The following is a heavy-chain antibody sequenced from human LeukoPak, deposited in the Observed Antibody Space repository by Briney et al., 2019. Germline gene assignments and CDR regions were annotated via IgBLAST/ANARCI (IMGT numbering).Heavy chain of an antibody. V-gene: IGHV1-46*01. J-gene: IGHJ2*01. CDR1: AYNFTSNY. CDR2: TNPSGGST. Sequence: ASVKVSCKASAYNFTSNYIPWVRQDPGQGLEWMGMTNPSGGSTSYAQKFQGRVTMTRDTSTSTVYMELSSLKSEDTAVYYCARDDNGSYSHFDLWGRGTLVTVSS. D-gene: IGHD1-26*01. CDR3: ARDDNGSYSHFDL.